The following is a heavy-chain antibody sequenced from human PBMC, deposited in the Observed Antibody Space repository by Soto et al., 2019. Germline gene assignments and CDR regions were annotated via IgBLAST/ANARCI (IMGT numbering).Heavy chain of an antibody. Sequence: EVQLLESGGGLVQPGGSLRLSCAASGFTFSSYAMSWVRQAPGKGLEWVSAISGSGGSTYYADSVKGRFTISRDNSKNTLYLQMNSVRAEDTAVYYCAKDPPGRRDYDDSSGSPHFDYWGQGTLVTVSS. J-gene: IGHJ4*02. CDR2: ISGSGGST. CDR3: AKDPPGRRDYDDSSGSPHFDY. D-gene: IGHD3-22*01. V-gene: IGHV3-23*01. CDR1: GFTFSSYA.